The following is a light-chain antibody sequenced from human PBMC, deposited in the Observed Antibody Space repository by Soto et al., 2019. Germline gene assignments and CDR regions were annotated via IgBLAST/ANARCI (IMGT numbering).Light chain of an antibody. CDR2: AAS. CDR3: QQSFSPLWT. CDR1: HNISNY. J-gene: IGKJ1*01. Sequence: DIQMTQSPSSLSASVGDRVTITSRASHNISNYLNWYQQKPGKAPKLLIYAASSMQSGVPSRFSGSGSETDFTLTISSLQPDDSATYYCQQSFSPLWTFGQGTKVEV. V-gene: IGKV1-39*01.